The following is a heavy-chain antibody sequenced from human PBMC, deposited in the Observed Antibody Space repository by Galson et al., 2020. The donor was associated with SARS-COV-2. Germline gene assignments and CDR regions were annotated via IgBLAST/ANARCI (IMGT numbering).Heavy chain of an antibody. Sequence: ASVKVSCKASGYISSNSGFNWVRQAPGQGLEWLGWISSYNGDTNYAQKFQGRVTMTTDTSTDTAYMNLRSLRSDDTAIYYCARDYGRAFEYWGQGTLVTVSS. V-gene: IGHV1-18*01. CDR2: ISSYNGDT. CDR3: ARDYGRAFEY. J-gene: IGHJ4*02. D-gene: IGHD3-10*01. CDR1: GYISSNSG.